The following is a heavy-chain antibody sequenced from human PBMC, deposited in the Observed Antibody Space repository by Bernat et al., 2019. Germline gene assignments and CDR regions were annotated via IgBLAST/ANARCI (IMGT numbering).Heavy chain of an antibody. D-gene: IGHD3-16*01. V-gene: IGHV1-24*01. CDR1: GYTLTELS. CDR3: ATVMEPGFPRVRELCFDL. J-gene: IGHJ2*01. CDR2: FDPEDGET. Sequence: QVQLVQSGAEVKKPGASVKVSCKVSGYTLTELSMHWVRQAPGKGLEWMGGFDPEDGETIYAQKFQGRVTMTEDTSTDTAYMELSSLRSEDTAVYYCATVMEPGFPRVRELCFDLWGRGTLVTVSS.